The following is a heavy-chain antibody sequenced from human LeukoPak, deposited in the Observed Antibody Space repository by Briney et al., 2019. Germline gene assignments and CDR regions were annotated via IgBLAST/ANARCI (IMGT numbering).Heavy chain of an antibody. V-gene: IGHV4-31*03. CDR3: ARMSADGDYAGY. CDR2: IYYSGST. D-gene: IGHD4-17*01. J-gene: IGHJ4*02. CDR1: GGSISSGGYY. Sequence: SQTLSLTCTVSGGSISSGGYYWSWIRQHPGKGLEWIGYIYYSGSTYYNPSLKSRVTMSVDTSKNQFSLKLSSVTAADTAVYYCARMSADGDYAGYWGQGTLVTVSS.